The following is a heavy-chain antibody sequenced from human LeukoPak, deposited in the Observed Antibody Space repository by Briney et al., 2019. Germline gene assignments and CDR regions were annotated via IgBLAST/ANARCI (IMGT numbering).Heavy chain of an antibody. V-gene: IGHV3-23*01. CDR3: AKTTVGYSSGRYPGWPADC. D-gene: IGHD6-19*01. CDR2: ICGSGGCT. CDR1: GFTFNTYA. J-gene: IGHJ4*02. Sequence: GSLRLSCAASGFTFNTYAIYWVRQAPGKGLEWVSGICGSGGCTYYADSVKGRFTISRDNSKNTVYLQMNSLTADGTAVYYCAKTTVGYSSGRYPGWPADCWGQGTLVTVSP.